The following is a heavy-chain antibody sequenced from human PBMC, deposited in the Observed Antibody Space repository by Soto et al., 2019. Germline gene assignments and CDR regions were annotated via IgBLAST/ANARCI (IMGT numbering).Heavy chain of an antibody. CDR3: ARSSGSYPRDGVIDY. V-gene: IGHV4-31*03. Sequence: QVQLQESGPGLVKPSQTLSLTCTVSGGSISSGGYYWSWIRQHPGKGLEWIGYIYYSGSTYYNPSLKGRVTLSVDTSKNQFSLKLSSVTAADTAVYYCARSSGSYPRDGVIDYWGQGTLVTVSS. CDR1: GGSISSGGYY. D-gene: IGHD1-26*01. J-gene: IGHJ4*02. CDR2: IYYSGST.